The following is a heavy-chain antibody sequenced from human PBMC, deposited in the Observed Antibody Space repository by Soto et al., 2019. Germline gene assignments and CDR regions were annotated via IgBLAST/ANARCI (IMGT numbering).Heavy chain of an antibody. D-gene: IGHD1-1*01. CDR2: INDGSED. J-gene: IGHJ5*02. CDR3: ARDDLFVYNELDT. Sequence: QVQLLESGGGVVRPGTSLRLSCAATGFSFSAHGMHWVRQAPGKGLEWLAGINDGSEDGYADSVRGWFTISRDKARNILYLQMDNLRAEDSALYYSARDDLFVYNELDTWGEGTLVTVSS. V-gene: IGHV3-33*01. CDR1: GFSFSAHG.